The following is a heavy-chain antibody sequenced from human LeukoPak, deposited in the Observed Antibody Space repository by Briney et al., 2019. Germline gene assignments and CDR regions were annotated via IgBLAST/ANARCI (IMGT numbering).Heavy chain of an antibody. CDR3: ASAMNFGHFDL. CDR1: GFSVSNKY. Sequence: SGGSLRLSCAASGFSVSNKYMTWVRQTPAKGLEWVSVIYAGGGTYYADFVKGRFTISRDTSENTLFLQMNSLSAEDTAMYYCASAMNFGHFDLWGRGTLVAVSS. CDR2: IYAGGGT. D-gene: IGHD2-2*01. J-gene: IGHJ2*01. V-gene: IGHV3-53*01.